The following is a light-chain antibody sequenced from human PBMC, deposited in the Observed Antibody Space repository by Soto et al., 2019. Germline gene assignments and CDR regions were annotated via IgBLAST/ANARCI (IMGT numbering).Light chain of an antibody. V-gene: IGKV3-11*01. CDR3: QHRSNWLA. J-gene: IGKJ4*01. Sequence: EIVLTQSPATLSLSPGERSTLSCRASQSVSSYLAWYKQKPGQAPRLLIYDASNRATGIPARFSGSGSGTEFTLTITSLEPEDFAVYYCQHRSNWLAFGGGTKVDIK. CDR1: QSVSSY. CDR2: DAS.